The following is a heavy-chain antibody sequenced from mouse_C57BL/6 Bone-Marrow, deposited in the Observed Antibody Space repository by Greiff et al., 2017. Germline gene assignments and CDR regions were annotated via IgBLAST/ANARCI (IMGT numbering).Heavy chain of an antibody. CDR1: GYTFTSYW. CDR3: TREADYGSYWYFDV. D-gene: IGHD1-1*01. V-gene: IGHV1-5*01. Sequence: EVKLMESGTVLARPGASVKMSCKTSGYTFTSYWMPWVKQRPGPGLEWIGAIYPGNSDTSYNQKFKGKAKLTAVTSASTAYLELSSLTNEDSAVYYCTREADYGSYWYFDVWGTGTTVTGSS. CDR2: IYPGNSDT. J-gene: IGHJ1*03.